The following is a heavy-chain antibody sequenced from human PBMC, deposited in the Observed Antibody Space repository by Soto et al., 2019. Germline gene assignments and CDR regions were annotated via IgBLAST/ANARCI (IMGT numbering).Heavy chain of an antibody. V-gene: IGHV3-23*01. CDR3: AKEQFYIRGVMPNWFDP. CDR1: GLTFSSYA. Sequence: EVQLLESGGGLIQPGGSLRLSCAASGLTFSSYAMSWVRQAPGKGLEWVSAISGSGGSTYYADSVKGRFTISRDNSKNTLYLQMKRLRAEDTAVYYCAKEQFYIRGVMPNWFDPWGQGTLVSVSS. J-gene: IGHJ5*02. D-gene: IGHD3-10*02. CDR2: ISGSGGST.